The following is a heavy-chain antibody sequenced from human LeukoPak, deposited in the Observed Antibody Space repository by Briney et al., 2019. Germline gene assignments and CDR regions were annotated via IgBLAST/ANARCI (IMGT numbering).Heavy chain of an antibody. CDR3: AREWWGSDVLTGDNWFDP. Sequence: GASVKVSCKASGDTFTGYYMHWVRQAPGQGLVGMGWINPNSGGANYAQKFQGRVTMTRDTSISTAYMELSRLRSDDTAVYYCAREWWGSDVLTGDNWFDPWGQGTLVTVSS. CDR2: INPNSGGA. CDR1: GDTFTGYY. D-gene: IGHD3-9*01. J-gene: IGHJ5*02. V-gene: IGHV1-2*02.